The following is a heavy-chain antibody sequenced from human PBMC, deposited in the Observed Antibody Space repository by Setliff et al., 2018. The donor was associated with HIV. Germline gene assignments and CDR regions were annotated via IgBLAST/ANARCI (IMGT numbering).Heavy chain of an antibody. Sequence: SETLSLTCTVSGDSITGSHYYWGWIRQPPGKGLEWIASIHYSGSTYDSPSVRSRVAIFVDTSKNQFSLRLNSVTATDAAMYYCSRSGIGYGGDSNTFDIWGQGTLVTVS. CDR1: GDSITGSHYY. V-gene: IGHV4-39*01. CDR2: IHYSGST. CDR3: SRSGIGYGGDSNTFDI. J-gene: IGHJ3*02. D-gene: IGHD2-21*02.